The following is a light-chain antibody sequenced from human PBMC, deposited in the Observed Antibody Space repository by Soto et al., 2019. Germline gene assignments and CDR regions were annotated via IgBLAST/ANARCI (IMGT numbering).Light chain of an antibody. V-gene: IGKV3-20*01. Sequence: EIVLTQSPGTLSLSPGERATLSCRASQSASSSYLAWYQQKPGQAPRLLTYGASSRATGIPDRFSGSGSGTDFTLTISRREPEDFAVYYCQQDGSSRTFGQGTEVEIK. CDR1: QSASSSY. J-gene: IGKJ1*01. CDR3: QQDGSSRT. CDR2: GAS.